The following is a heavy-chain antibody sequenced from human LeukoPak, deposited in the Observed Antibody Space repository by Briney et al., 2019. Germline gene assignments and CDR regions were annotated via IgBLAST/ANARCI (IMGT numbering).Heavy chain of an antibody. J-gene: IGHJ3*02. Sequence: GGSLRLSCAASGFTVSSNYMSWVRQAPGKGLEWVSVIYSGGSTYYADSVKGRFTISRDNSKNTLYLQMNSLRAEDTAVYYCASPVVVTASDAFDIWGQGTMVTVSS. V-gene: IGHV3-53*01. D-gene: IGHD2-21*02. CDR2: IYSGGST. CDR1: GFTVSSNY. CDR3: ASPVVVTASDAFDI.